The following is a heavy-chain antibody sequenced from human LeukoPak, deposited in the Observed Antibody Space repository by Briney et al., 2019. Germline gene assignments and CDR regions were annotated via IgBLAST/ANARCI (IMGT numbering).Heavy chain of an antibody. D-gene: IGHD3-3*01. CDR2: ISSSGSSI. Sequence: GGSLRLSCAASGFTFSTYAMNWVRQAPGKGLEWVSYISSSGSSIYYADSVKGRLTISRDNAKHSLYLQMNSLRAEDTAVYSCARSWEIFGSMDVWGKGTTVTVSS. CDR3: ARSWEIFGSMDV. CDR1: GFTFSTYA. J-gene: IGHJ6*03. V-gene: IGHV3-48*01.